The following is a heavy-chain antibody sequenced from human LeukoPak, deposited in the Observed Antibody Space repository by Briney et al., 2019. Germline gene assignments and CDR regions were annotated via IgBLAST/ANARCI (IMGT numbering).Heavy chain of an antibody. CDR2: IYYSGST. CDR3: ARGLKRANFKQQRGGYYYYMDV. CDR1: GGSISPYY. V-gene: IGHV4-59*12. Sequence: SETLSLTCTVSGGSISPYYWSWIRQPPGKGLELIGYIYYSGSTNYNPSLKSRVTISVDTSKNQFSLKLSSVTAADTAVYYCARGLKRANFKQQRGGYYYYMDVWGKGTTVTVSS. J-gene: IGHJ6*03. D-gene: IGHD6-13*01.